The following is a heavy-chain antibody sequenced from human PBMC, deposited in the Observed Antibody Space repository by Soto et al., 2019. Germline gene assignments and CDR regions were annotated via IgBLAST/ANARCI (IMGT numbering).Heavy chain of an antibody. D-gene: IGHD2-21*02. Sequence: SETLSLTCIVSGESISSSSYYWGWIRQPPGKGLEWIGSIYYSGRTYYNPSFKSRVTISIDTSKNQFSLKLSSVTATDTAIYYCARQRTTVVTQAYFDHWGQGALVTVSS. CDR2: IYYSGRT. V-gene: IGHV4-39*01. J-gene: IGHJ4*02. CDR1: GESISSSSYY. CDR3: ARQRTTVVTQAYFDH.